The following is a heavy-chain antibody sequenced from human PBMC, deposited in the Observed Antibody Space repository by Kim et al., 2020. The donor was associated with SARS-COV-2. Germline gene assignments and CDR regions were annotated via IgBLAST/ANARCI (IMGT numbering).Heavy chain of an antibody. Sequence: ASVKVSCKASGYTFTSYAFHWVRQAPGQRLEWMEWIDADNGNTKYSQKFQGRVTITRDTSARTAYMELSSLRSEDTAVYYCARNEDYWGQGTLVTVSS. CDR1: GYTFTSYA. V-gene: IGHV1-3*01. CDR2: IDADNGNT. CDR3: ARNEDY. J-gene: IGHJ4*02.